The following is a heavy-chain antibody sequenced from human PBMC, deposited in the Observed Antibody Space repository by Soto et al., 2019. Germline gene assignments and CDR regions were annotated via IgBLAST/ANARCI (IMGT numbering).Heavy chain of an antibody. J-gene: IGHJ6*02. V-gene: IGHV3-21*01. Sequence: GGSLRLSCEASGFIFGNYSMNWVRQAPGKGLEWVSSISSRSNFIYYADSLRGRVAISRDNTQNSLHLQMNSLRVEDTAIYYCARVQKLYGNSVYYYGMDVWGQGTTVTVSS. D-gene: IGHD2-8*01. CDR1: GFIFGNYS. CDR2: ISSRSNFI. CDR3: ARVQKLYGNSVYYYGMDV.